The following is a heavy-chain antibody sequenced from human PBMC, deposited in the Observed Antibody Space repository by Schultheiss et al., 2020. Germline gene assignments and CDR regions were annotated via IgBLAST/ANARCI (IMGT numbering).Heavy chain of an antibody. CDR1: GGSISSYF. V-gene: IGHV4-59*01. CDR2: IYYSGST. D-gene: IGHD6-19*01. J-gene: IGHJ3*02. CDR3: AAGSTVAGRIFDAFNI. Sequence: SETLSLTCTVSGGSISSYFWTWIRQPPGEGLEWIGYIYYSGSTNYNPSLKSRVTISVDTSKNQFSLKLSSVTAADTAVYYCAAGSTVAGRIFDAFNIWGQGTLVTVSS.